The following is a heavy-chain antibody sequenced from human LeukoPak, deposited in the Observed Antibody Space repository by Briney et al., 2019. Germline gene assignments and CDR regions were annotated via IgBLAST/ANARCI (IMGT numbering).Heavy chain of an antibody. Sequence: SETLSLTCTVSGGSISSYYWSWIRQPPGKGLEWIGYIYYSGSTNYNPSLKSRVTISVDTSKNQFSLKLSSVTAADAAVYYCARDTRSYDTSGYYYFDYWGQGALVTVSS. D-gene: IGHD3-22*01. CDR2: IYYSGST. J-gene: IGHJ4*02. V-gene: IGHV4-59*01. CDR1: GGSISSYY. CDR3: ARDTRSYDTSGYYYFDY.